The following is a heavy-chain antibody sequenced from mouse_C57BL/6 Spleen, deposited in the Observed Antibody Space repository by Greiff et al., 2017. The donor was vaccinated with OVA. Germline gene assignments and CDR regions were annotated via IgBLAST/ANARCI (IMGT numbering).Heavy chain of an antibody. CDR2: IRSKSNNYAT. CDR1: GFSFNTYA. CDR3: VRWGMIGFDY. V-gene: IGHV10-1*01. D-gene: IGHD2-4*01. Sequence: EVQLVESGGGLVQPKGSLKLSCAASGFSFNTYAMNWVRQAPGKGLEWVARIRSKSNNYATYYADSVKDRFTISRDDSESMLYLQMNNLKTEDTAMYYCVRWGMIGFDYWGQGTTLTVSS. J-gene: IGHJ2*01.